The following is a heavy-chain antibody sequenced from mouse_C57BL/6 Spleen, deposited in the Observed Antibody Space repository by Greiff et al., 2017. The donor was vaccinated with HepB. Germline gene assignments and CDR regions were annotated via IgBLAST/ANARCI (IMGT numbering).Heavy chain of an antibody. CDR2: ISSGGDYI. J-gene: IGHJ4*01. Sequence: EVQRVESGEGLVKPGGSLKLSCAASGFTFSSYAMSWVRQTPEKRLEWVAYISSGGDYIYYADTVKGRFTISRDNARNTLYLQMSSLKSEDTAMYYCTRGIYYYYAMDYWGQGTSVTVSS. CDR3: TRGIYYYYAMDY. CDR1: GFTFSSYA. D-gene: IGHD1-1*01. V-gene: IGHV5-9-1*02.